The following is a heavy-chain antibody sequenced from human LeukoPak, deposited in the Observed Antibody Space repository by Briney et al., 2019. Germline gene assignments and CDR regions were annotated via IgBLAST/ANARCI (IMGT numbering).Heavy chain of an antibody. Sequence: SETLSLTCTVSGGSISSYYWSWIRQLPGKGLEWIGYIYYSGSTNYNPSLKSRVTISVDTSKNQFSLKLSSVTAADTAVYYCARVSVYCSGGSCYHYGMDVWGQGTTVTVSS. CDR1: GGSISSYY. CDR2: IYYSGST. J-gene: IGHJ6*02. CDR3: ARVSVYCSGGSCYHYGMDV. D-gene: IGHD2-15*01. V-gene: IGHV4-59*01.